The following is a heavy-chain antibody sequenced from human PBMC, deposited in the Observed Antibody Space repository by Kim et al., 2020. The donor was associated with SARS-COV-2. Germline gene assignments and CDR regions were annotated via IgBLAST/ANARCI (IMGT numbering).Heavy chain of an antibody. J-gene: IGHJ4*02. D-gene: IGHD5-12*01. CDR1: GFTFSSYS. Sequence: GGSLRLSCAASGFTFSSYSMNWVRQAPGKGLEWVSSISSSSSYIYYADSVKGRFTISRDNAKNSLYLQMNSLRAEDTAVYYCARDGEIVATLSFFDYWGQGTLVTVSS. CDR3: ARDGEIVATLSFFDY. V-gene: IGHV3-21*01. CDR2: ISSSSSYI.